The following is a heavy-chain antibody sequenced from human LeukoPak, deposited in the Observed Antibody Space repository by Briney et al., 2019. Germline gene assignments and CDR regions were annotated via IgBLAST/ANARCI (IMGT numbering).Heavy chain of an antibody. CDR3: ARVSVLMVYAIRYFDC. CDR1: GGSFSGYY. V-gene: IGHV4-34*01. CDR2: INHSGST. Sequence: SETLSLTCAVYGGSFSGYYWSWIRQPPGKGLEWIGEINHSGSTNYNPSLKSRVTISVDTSKNQFSLKLSSVTAADTAVYYCARVSVLMVYAIRYFDCWGQGTLVTVSS. D-gene: IGHD2-8*01. J-gene: IGHJ4*02.